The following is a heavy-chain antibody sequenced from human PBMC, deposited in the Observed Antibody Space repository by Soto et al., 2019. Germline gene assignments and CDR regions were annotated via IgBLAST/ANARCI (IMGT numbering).Heavy chain of an antibody. V-gene: IGHV4-30-2*01. J-gene: IGHJ4*02. CDR2: IYHSGST. CDR3: ARGPPFGR. CDR1: GGSISSGGYS. Sequence: QLQLQESGSGLVKPSQTLSLTCAVSGGSISSGGYSWSWIRQPPGKGLEWIAYIYHSGSTYYNPSLKXXVXRAVARAKNQSSLKLSSVTAAGTAVYYCARGPPFGRWCQGTLVTVSS. D-gene: IGHD3-3*01.